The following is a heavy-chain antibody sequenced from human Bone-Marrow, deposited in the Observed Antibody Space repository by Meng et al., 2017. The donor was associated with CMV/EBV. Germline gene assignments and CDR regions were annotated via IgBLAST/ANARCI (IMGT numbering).Heavy chain of an antibody. Sequence: GGALSGYYWTWIRQPPAKGLEWIGEINHTGSANSNPSLKSRVTISVDRSKNQFSLKVTSVTAADTAVYYCARAYCTTNSCYTYYFDSWGQGTLVTVSS. CDR3: ARAYCTTNSCYTYYFDS. CDR2: INHTGSA. CDR1: GGALSGYY. V-gene: IGHV4-34*01. D-gene: IGHD2-8*01. J-gene: IGHJ4*02.